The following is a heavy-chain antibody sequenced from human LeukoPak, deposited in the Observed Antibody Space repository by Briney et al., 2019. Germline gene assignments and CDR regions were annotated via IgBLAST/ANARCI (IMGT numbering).Heavy chain of an antibody. Sequence: GGSLRLSCAASGFTFDDYGMSWVRQAPGKGLEWVSGINWNGGSTGYADSVKGRFTISRDNAKNSLYLQMNSLRAEDTALYHCARSKSYCSGGSCYSGWFHPWGPGTLVTVSS. CDR2: INWNGGST. V-gene: IGHV3-20*01. D-gene: IGHD2-15*01. CDR3: ARSKSYCSGGSCYSGWFHP. J-gene: IGHJ5*02. CDR1: GFTFDDYG.